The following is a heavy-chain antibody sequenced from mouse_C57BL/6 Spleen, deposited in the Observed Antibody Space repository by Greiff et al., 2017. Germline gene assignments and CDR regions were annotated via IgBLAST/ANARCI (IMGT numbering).Heavy chain of an antibody. CDR2: IDPSDSYT. J-gene: IGHJ2*01. CDR1: GYTFTSYW. D-gene: IGHD2-2*01. CDR3: ARKGYDGVDY. Sequence: VQLQQSGAELVMPGASVKLSCKASGYTFTSYWMHWVKQRPGQGLEWIGEIDPSDSYTNYNQKFKGKSTLTVDKSSSTAYMQLSSLTSEDSAVYYCARKGYDGVDYWGQGTTLTVSS. V-gene: IGHV1-69*01.